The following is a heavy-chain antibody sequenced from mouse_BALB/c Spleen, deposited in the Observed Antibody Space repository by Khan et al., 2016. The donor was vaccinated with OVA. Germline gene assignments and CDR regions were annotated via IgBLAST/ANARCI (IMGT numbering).Heavy chain of an antibody. J-gene: IGHJ2*01. CDR3: ARDISDY. D-gene: IGHD1-3*01. CDR1: GYTFTTYW. Sequence: QVQLQQSGAELAKPGASVKMSCKASGYTFTTYWMHWVKQRPGQGLEWIGYINPTSGYTDYNQKFKDKATLTADKSSSTAYMQLSSLTSDDSAVYYCARDISDYWGQGTTLTVSS. V-gene: IGHV1-7*01. CDR2: INPTSGYT.